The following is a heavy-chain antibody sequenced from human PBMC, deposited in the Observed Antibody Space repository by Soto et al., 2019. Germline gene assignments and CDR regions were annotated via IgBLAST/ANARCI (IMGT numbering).Heavy chain of an antibody. V-gene: IGHV4-31*03. Sequence: SETPSITCTVSGCSVSSGGYYWSWIRQHPGKGLEWIGYIYYSGSTYYNPSLKSRVTISVDTSKNQFSLKLSSVTAADTAVYYCARDRQYSSSWRYYYGMDVWGQGTTVTVSS. CDR2: IYYSGST. CDR3: ARDRQYSSSWRYYYGMDV. CDR1: GCSVSSGGYY. D-gene: IGHD6-13*01. J-gene: IGHJ6*02.